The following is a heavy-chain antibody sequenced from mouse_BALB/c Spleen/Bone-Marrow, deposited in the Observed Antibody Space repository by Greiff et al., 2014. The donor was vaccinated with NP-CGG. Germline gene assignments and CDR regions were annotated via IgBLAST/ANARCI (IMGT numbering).Heavy chain of an antibody. Sequence: VTLKESGAELVKPGASVKLSCTASGFNIKDTYMRWVKQRPEQGLEWIGRIDPANGNTKYDLKFQGKATITADTSSNTAYLQLSSLTSEDTAVYYCARWEYYAMDYWGQGTSVTVSS. CDR2: IDPANGNT. D-gene: IGHD4-1*01. CDR1: GFNIKDTY. V-gene: IGHV14-3*02. J-gene: IGHJ4*01. CDR3: ARWEYYAMDY.